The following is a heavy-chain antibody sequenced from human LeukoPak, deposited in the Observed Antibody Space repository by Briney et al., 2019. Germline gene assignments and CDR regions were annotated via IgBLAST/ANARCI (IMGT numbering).Heavy chain of an antibody. J-gene: IGHJ5*02. V-gene: IGHV3-20*01. Sequence: PGGSLRLSCAASGFTFDDYGMSWIRQAPGKGLEWVSGINWNGGSTGYADSVKGRFTISRDNAKNSLYLQMNSLRAEDTALYHCARASVRYFDWLLPSTLQYNWFDPWGQGTLVTVSS. CDR3: ARASVRYFDWLLPSTLQYNWFDP. D-gene: IGHD3-9*01. CDR1: GFTFDDYG. CDR2: INWNGGST.